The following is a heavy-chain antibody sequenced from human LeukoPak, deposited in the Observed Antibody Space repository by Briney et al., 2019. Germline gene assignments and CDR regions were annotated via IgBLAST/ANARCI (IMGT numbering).Heavy chain of an antibody. CDR2: ISSSSSYI. V-gene: IGHV3-21*01. D-gene: IGHD6-13*01. CDR3: ARDPGSSSYADY. J-gene: IGHJ4*02. CDR1: GFTFSSYT. Sequence: GGSLRLSCAASGFTFSSYTMNWVRQAPGKGLEWVSSISSSSSYIYYADSVKGRFTISRDNAKNSLYFQMNSLRAEDTAVYYCARDPGSSSYADYWGQGTLVTVSS.